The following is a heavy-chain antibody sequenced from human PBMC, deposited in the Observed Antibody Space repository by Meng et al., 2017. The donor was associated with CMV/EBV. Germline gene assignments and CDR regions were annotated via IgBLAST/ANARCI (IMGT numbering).Heavy chain of an antibody. CDR1: GIPFRPHA. CDR2: VMPLSGFT. V-gene: IGHV1-69*17. CDR3: VFEGVDILTGSYKKFFDS. Sequence: KVSCKGSGIPFRPHAINWVRLAPGHGLEWMGGVMPLSGFTSYAQRFQGRITITADKSTSTTYMDLSSLTSEDAAVYYCVFEGVDILTGSYKKFFDSWGQGTLVTVSS. D-gene: IGHD3-9*01. J-gene: IGHJ4*02.